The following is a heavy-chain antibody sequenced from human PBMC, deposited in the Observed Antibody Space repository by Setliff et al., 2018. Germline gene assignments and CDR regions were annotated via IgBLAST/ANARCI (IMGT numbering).Heavy chain of an antibody. CDR2: NSA. V-gene: IGHV1-18*01. CDR1: GYTFTNFG. D-gene: IGHD3-22*01. CDR3: ARGRDPAYYYDSGGYYWDY. Sequence: ASVKVSCKTSGYTFTNFGINWVRQAPGQGLEWMGWNSAYAQKFQGRVTMTTDTSTSTAYMELRSLRSDDTAVYYCARGRDPAYYYDSGGYYWDYWGQGTLVTVSS. J-gene: IGHJ4*02.